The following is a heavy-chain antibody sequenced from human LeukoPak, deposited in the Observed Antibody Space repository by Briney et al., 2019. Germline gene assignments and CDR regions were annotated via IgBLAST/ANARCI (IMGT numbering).Heavy chain of an antibody. CDR3: ARVGRGDHTWGSYSFDY. D-gene: IGHD3-16*01. J-gene: IGHJ4*02. Sequence: PSETLSLTCTVSGDSISSYYWGWIRQPPGKGLEWIGYISYTGSTNYNPSLRSRVTIAVDTSNNQFSLRLNSVTAADTAVYYCARVGRGDHTWGSYSFDYWGQGTLVTVSS. CDR1: GDSISSYY. V-gene: IGHV4-59*01. CDR2: ISYTGST.